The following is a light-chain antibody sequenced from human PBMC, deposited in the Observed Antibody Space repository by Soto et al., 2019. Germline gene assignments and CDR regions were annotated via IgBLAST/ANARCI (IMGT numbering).Light chain of an antibody. V-gene: IGKV3-11*01. Sequence: EIVLTQSPATQSLSPGERATLSCRASQRVSSYLAWYQQKPGQAPRLLIYDASNRATGIPARFSGSGSGTDFTLTISSLEPDDFAVYYCQQRSDWPSTFGGGTKVQIK. CDR3: QQRSDWPST. J-gene: IGKJ4*01. CDR1: QRVSSY. CDR2: DAS.